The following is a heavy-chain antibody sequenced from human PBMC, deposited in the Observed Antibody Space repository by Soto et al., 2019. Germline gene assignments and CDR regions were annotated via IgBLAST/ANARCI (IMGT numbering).Heavy chain of an antibody. V-gene: IGHV3-23*01. CDR1: GFAFSSYA. D-gene: IGHD3-16*02. CDR3: AKDRVFIDPCDY. J-gene: IGHJ4*02. Sequence: EVQLLESGGGLVQPGGSLRLSCAASGFAFSSYAMSWVRQAPGKGLEWVSSISGSTSGTYYADAVKGRFTISRDNSNNTLYLQMNSLRAEDTAVYYCAKDRVFIDPCDYWGQGALVTVSS. CDR2: ISGSTSGT.